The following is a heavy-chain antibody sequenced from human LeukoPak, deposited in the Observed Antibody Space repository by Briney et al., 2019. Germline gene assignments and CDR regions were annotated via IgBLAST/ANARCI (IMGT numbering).Heavy chain of an antibody. V-gene: IGHV3-66*02. CDR3: ARSTPMWSDCRDGTCYSKGYYFDY. J-gene: IGHJ4*02. D-gene: IGHD2-15*01. CDR2: IYSGGST. Sequence: GGSLRLSCAASGFTVSSNYMSWVRQAPGKGLEWDSVIYSGGSTYYADSVKGRFTISRDNSKNTLYLQMTSLRAEDTAVYYCARSTPMWSDCRDGTCYSKGYYFDYWGQGTLVTVSS. CDR1: GFTVSSNY.